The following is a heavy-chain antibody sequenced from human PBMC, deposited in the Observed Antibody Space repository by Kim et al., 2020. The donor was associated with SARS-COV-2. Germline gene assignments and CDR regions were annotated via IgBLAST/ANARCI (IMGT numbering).Heavy chain of an antibody. CDR1: GGSFSGYY. Sequence: SETLSLTCAVYGGSFSGYYWSWIRQPPGKGLEWIGEINHSGSTNYNPSLKSRVTISVDTSKNQFSLKLSSVTAADTAVYYCARGRIYYDSSGYYYRYLDYWGQGTLVTVSS. CDR2: INHSGST. V-gene: IGHV4-34*01. CDR3: ARGRIYYDSSGYYYRYLDY. D-gene: IGHD3-22*01. J-gene: IGHJ4*02.